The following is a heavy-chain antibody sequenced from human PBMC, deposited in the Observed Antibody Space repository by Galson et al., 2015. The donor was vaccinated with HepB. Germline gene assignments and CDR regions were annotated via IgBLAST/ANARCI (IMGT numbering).Heavy chain of an antibody. J-gene: IGHJ4*02. V-gene: IGHV3-64*01. CDR3: ARGSREKLITRALFDY. CDR2: ISSNGGST. D-gene: IGHD3-22*01. CDR1: GFTFSSYA. Sequence: SLRLSCAASGFTFSSYAMHWVRQAPGKELEYVSAISSNGGSTYYANSVKGRFTISRDNSKNTLYLQMGSLRAEDMAVYYCARGSREKLITRALFDYWGQGTLVTVSS.